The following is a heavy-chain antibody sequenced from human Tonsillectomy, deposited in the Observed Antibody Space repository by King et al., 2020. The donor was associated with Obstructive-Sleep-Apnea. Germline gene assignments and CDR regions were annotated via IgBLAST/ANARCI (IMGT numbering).Heavy chain of an antibody. CDR3: ARVLGYCSSTTGGGVDY. CDR2: MNPNSGSA. J-gene: IGHJ4*02. CDR1: GYTFTSHD. D-gene: IGHD2-2*01. V-gene: IGHV1-8*02. Sequence: QLVQSGAEVKRPGASVKVSCKASGYTFTSHDINWVRQATGQGLEWMGWMNPNSGSAGFVQKFQGRVTMTRDTSISTAYMKLSSLRSEDSAIYYCARVLGYCSSTTGGGVDYWGQGTLVTVSS.